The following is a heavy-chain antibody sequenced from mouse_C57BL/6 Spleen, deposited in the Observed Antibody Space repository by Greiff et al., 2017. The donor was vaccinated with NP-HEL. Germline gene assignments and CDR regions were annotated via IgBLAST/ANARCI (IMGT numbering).Heavy chain of an antibody. Sequence: EVQGVESGGGLVQPKGSLKLSCAASGFSFNTYAMNWVRQAPGKGLEWVARIRSKSNNYATYYADSVKDRFTISRDDSESMLYLQTNNLKTEDTAMYYCVSDYYGSSYVWFAYWGQGTLVTVSA. V-gene: IGHV10-1*01. J-gene: IGHJ3*01. CDR3: VSDYYGSSYVWFAY. CDR2: IRSKSNNYAT. CDR1: GFSFNTYA. D-gene: IGHD1-1*01.